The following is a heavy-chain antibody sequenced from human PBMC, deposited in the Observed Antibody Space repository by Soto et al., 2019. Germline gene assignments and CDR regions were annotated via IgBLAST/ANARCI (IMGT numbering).Heavy chain of an antibody. CDR1: GGSITSYY. V-gene: IGHV4-59*01. CDR2: IYSGGSI. J-gene: IGHJ3*02. D-gene: IGHD5-12*01. Sequence: SETLSLTCAVSGGSITSYYWSWIRQSPGKGLEWIGYIYSGGSISYNPSLRSRVTILLDTSKNQFSLRLTSATAADTAVYYCARVDMGVFVFDIGGQGKMVPVSS. CDR3: ARVDMGVFVFDI.